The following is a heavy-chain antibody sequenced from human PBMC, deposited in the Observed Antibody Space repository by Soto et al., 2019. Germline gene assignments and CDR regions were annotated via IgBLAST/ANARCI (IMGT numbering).Heavy chain of an antibody. V-gene: IGHV4-31*03. CDR3: ARDRLMATAGTARHYFGLDV. J-gene: IGHJ6*02. Sequence: SETLSLTCTVSGGSIRSGGYYWSWVRQNPRRGLEWIGNIYYSGNTYYNPSLKSRLTISVDTSKNQFSLNLSSATAADTAVYYCARDRLMATAGTARHYFGLDVWGQGTTVTVSS. CDR1: GGSIRSGGYY. CDR2: IYYSGNT. D-gene: IGHD5-18*01.